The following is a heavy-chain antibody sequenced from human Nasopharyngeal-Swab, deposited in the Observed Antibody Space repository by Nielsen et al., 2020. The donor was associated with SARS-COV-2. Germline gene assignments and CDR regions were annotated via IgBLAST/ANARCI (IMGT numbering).Heavy chain of an antibody. CDR3: ARGGGVWLQLSTYFDY. J-gene: IGHJ4*02. D-gene: IGHD5-24*01. Sequence: SETLSLTCTVSGGPISSSSYYWGWIRQPPGKGLEWIGSIYYSGSTNYNPSLKSRVTISIDTSKNQFSLKLSSVSAADTAVYYCARGGGVWLQLSTYFDYWGQGTLVTVSS. CDR1: GGPISSSSYY. CDR2: IYYSGST. V-gene: IGHV4-39*07.